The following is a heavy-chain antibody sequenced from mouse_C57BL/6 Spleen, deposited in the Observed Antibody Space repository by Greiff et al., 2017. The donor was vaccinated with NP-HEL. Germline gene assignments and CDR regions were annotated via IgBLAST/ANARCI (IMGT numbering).Heavy chain of an antibody. CDR3: ARHPYDYFDY. D-gene: IGHD2-3*01. Sequence: EVMLVESGGDLVKPGGSLKLSCAASGFTFSSYGMSWVRQTPDKRLEWVATISSGGSYTYYPDSVKGRFTISRDNAKNTLYLQMSSLKSEDTAMYYCARHPYDYFDYWGQGTTLTVSS. V-gene: IGHV5-6*01. J-gene: IGHJ2*01. CDR2: ISSGGSYT. CDR1: GFTFSSYG.